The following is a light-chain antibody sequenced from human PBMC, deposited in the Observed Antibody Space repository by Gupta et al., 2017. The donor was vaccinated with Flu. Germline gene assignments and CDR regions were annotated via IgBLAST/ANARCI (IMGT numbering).Light chain of an antibody. CDR2: EVT. CDR3: CSYAGSSRTYV. V-gene: IGLV2-11*02. Sequence: VGRYQSLSWYRKVAGRAPRLTIYEVTNRPSGVPDRFSGAKSGDKASLIVSGVQTEDEADYYYCSYAGSSRTYVFGTGTKITVL. CDR1: VGRYQS. J-gene: IGLJ1*01.